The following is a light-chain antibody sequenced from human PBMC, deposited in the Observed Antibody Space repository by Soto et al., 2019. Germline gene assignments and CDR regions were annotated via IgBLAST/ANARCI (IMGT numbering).Light chain of an antibody. Sequence: QSVLTRPPSVSAAPGQKVTISCFGSNSNIGRNYVSWYQQLPGTAPKLLIYGNNNRHSGITDRISGSKSGTSATLGITGLQPGDEADYYCATWDNTLSVEVFGGGTKLTVL. J-gene: IGLJ3*02. CDR2: GNN. V-gene: IGLV1-51*01. CDR3: ATWDNTLSVEV. CDR1: NSNIGRNY.